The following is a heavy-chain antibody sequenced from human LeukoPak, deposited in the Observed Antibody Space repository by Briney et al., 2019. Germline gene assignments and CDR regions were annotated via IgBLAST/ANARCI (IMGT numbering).Heavy chain of an antibody. CDR2: ISYDGTNK. CDR3: AREGNYYDSSGSLTAFDI. CDR1: GYTFSSYP. D-gene: IGHD3-22*01. V-gene: IGHV3-30*04. Sequence: GKSLRLSWAASGYTFSSYPMHWVREAPCKGLEWVAVISYDGTNKYYADAVKGRFTISRDNSKNTLYLQMNSLRAEDTAVYYCAREGNYYDSSGSLTAFDIWGQGTMVTVSS. J-gene: IGHJ3*02.